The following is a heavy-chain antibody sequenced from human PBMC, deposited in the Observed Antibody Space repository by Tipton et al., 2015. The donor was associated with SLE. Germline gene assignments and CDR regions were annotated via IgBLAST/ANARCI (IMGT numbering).Heavy chain of an antibody. CDR1: GESISIMNW. D-gene: IGHD3-10*01. V-gene: IGHV4-4*02. CDR3: ARDSGYLDY. J-gene: IGHJ4*02. CDR2: VYHSGST. Sequence: TLSLTCAVSGESISIMNWWSWVRQPPGQGLEWIGEVYHSGSTNYNPSLKSRVTMSLDKSKNQFSLTLNSVTAADTAVYYCARDSGYLDYWGQGTLVTVSS.